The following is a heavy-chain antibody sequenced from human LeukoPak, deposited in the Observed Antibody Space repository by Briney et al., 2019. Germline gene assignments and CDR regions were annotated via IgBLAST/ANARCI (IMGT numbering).Heavy chain of an antibody. V-gene: IGHV3-15*01. CDR1: GFTFSNAW. CDR2: IKRKNDGETT. J-gene: IGHJ4*02. Sequence: PGGSLRLSCAASGFTFSNAWMSWVRQAPGKGLEWIGRIKRKNDGETTDYAAPVKGRFTISRDDSKNQLYLQMNSLNTEDTAVYHCATLASSTEVYLHYWGQGTLVTVYS. CDR3: ATLASSTEVYLHY. D-gene: IGHD5-12*01.